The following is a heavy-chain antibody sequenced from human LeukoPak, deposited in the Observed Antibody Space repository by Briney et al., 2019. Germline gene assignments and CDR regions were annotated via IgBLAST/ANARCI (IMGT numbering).Heavy chain of an antibody. CDR1: GYTFTSYS. D-gene: IGHD3-10*01. J-gene: IGHJ5*02. CDR2: ISPSGNSA. Sequence: GASVKVSCKASGYTFTSYSMHWVRQAPGQGLEWMGIISPSGNSAGYAQKFQGRVTMTRDMSASTVYMELSSLRFEDTAVYYCARGHGSGYTNWFDPWGQGTLVTVSS. CDR3: ARGHGSGYTNWFDP. V-gene: IGHV1-46*01.